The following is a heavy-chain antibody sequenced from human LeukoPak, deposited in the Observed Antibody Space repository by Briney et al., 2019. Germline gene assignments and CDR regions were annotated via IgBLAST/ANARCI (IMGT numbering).Heavy chain of an antibody. D-gene: IGHD2-2*01. CDR2: IYHSGST. Sequence: PSETLSLTCAVPGYSISSGYYWGWIRQPPGKGLEWIGSIYHSGSTYYNPSLKSRVTISVDTSKNQFSLKLSSVTAADTAVYYCARQNRYCSSTSCYFWGQGTLVTVSS. V-gene: IGHV4-38-2*01. CDR3: ARQNRYCSSTSCYF. J-gene: IGHJ4*02. CDR1: GYSISSGYY.